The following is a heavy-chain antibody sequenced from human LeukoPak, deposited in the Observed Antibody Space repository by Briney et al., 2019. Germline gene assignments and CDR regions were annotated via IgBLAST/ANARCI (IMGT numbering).Heavy chain of an antibody. CDR2: ISTYNGNT. V-gene: IGHV1-18*01. Sequence: ASVKVSCKSSGYTLTTYGITWVRQAPGQGLEWMGWISTYNGNTNYAQKLQGRVTMTTDTSTSTAYMELRSLRSDDTAMYYCARDRMDTGTYFDYWGQGTLVTVSS. J-gene: IGHJ4*02. D-gene: IGHD5-18*01. CDR3: ARDRMDTGTYFDY. CDR1: GYTLTTYG.